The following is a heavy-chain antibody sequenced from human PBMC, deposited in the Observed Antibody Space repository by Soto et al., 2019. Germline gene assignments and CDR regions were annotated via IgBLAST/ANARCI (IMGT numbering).Heavy chain of an antibody. CDR1: GGSISSGGYS. V-gene: IGHV4-30-2*01. J-gene: IGHJ3*02. Sequence: SETLSLTCAVSGGSISSGGYSWNWIRQPPGKGLEWIGYIYHSGGTLYNPSLKSRVTISVDKSKNQFSLKLTSVTAADTAVYYCAKSRGGTYWDAFDIWGQGTMVTXSS. D-gene: IGHD1-26*01. CDR2: IYHSGGT. CDR3: AKSRGGTYWDAFDI.